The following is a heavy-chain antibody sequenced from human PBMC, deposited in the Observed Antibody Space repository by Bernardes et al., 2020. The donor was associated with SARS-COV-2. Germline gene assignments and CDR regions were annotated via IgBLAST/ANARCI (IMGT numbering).Heavy chain of an antibody. V-gene: IGHV3-23*01. D-gene: IGHD3-9*01. CDR1: GFTFSNYA. CDR2: ISGSVGTT. CDR3: AKFLAGSSPHRTGATNYFDY. Sequence: GGSLRLSCAASGFTFSNYAMSWVRKAPGKGLEWVSAISGSVGTTFYAASVKGRFTISRDNSKNTLYLQMSSLRAEDTAIYYCAKFLAGSSPHRTGATNYFDYWGQGTLVTVSS. J-gene: IGHJ4*02.